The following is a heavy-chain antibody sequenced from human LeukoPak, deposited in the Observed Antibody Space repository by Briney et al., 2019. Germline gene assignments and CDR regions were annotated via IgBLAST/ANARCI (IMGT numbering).Heavy chain of an antibody. D-gene: IGHD3-16*01. Sequence: AASVKVSCTASGYTFTSYGISWVRQAPGKGLEWMGGFDPEDGETICAQKFQGRVTMTEDTSTDTAYMELSSLRSEDTAVYYCATAAPDMITFGGVKYWGQGTLVTVSS. CDR3: ATAAPDMITFGGVKY. CDR1: GYTFTSYG. J-gene: IGHJ4*02. V-gene: IGHV1-24*01. CDR2: FDPEDGET.